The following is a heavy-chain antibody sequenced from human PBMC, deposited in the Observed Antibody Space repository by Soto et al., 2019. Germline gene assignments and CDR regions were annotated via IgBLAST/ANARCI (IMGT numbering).Heavy chain of an antibody. CDR1: GFTFSDYA. Sequence: DVQLVESGGGLVKPGGSLRLSCAASGFTFSDYAMNWVRQAPGKGLEWVSSISYTGDFIYYADSVKGRFTISRDNAKNALYLQMTGLRCDDTAVYYCARDLLSGANYYAHWGQGTLVTVSS. CDR2: ISYTGDFI. CDR3: ARDLLSGANYYAH. J-gene: IGHJ4*02. D-gene: IGHD6-19*01. V-gene: IGHV3-21*04.